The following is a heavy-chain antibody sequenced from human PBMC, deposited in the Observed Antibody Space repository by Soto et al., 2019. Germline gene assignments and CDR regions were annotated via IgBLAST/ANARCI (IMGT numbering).Heavy chain of an antibody. V-gene: IGHV1-69*06. CDR1: GGTFSSYA. CDR2: IIPIFGTA. D-gene: IGHD6-6*01. CDR3: ARDGTALEYSSSSYYFDY. Sequence: SVKVSCKASGGTFSSYAINWVRQAPGQGLEWMGGIIPIFGTANYAQKFQGRVTITADKSTSTAYMELSSLRSEDTAVYYCARDGTALEYSSSSYYFDYWGQGTLVTVSS. J-gene: IGHJ4*02.